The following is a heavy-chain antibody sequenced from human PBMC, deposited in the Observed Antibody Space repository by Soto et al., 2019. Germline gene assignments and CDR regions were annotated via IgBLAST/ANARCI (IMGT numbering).Heavy chain of an antibody. CDR2: IYYSGRT. J-gene: IGHJ5*02. Sequence: QLQLQESGPGLVKPSETLSLTCTVSGGSISTYYWIWIRQPPGKGLEWIGDIYYSGRTNYNPSLKSRVAISVDMSKNQFSLNLSSVTPADTAVYYCARGRGYSGQRRGWFDPWGQGTLVTVSS. CDR1: GGSISTYY. V-gene: IGHV4-59*01. CDR3: ARGRGYSGQRRGWFDP. D-gene: IGHD5-12*01.